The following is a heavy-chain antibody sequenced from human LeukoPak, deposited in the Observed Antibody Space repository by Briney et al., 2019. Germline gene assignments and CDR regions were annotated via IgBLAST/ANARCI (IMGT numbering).Heavy chain of an antibody. CDR1: GCTFSSYA. V-gene: IGHV3-23*01. CDR2: ISGSGGST. Sequence: PGGSLRLSCAASGCTFSSYAMSWVRQAPGKGLEWVSAISGSGGSTYYADSVKGRFTISRDNSKNTLYLQMNSLRAEDTAVYYCAKVLTLSSHGGVDFDYWGQGTLVTVSS. J-gene: IGHJ4*02. D-gene: IGHD2-8*02. CDR3: AKVLTLSSHGGVDFDY.